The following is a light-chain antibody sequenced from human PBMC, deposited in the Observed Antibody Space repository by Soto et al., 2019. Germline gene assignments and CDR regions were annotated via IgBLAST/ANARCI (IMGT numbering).Light chain of an antibody. J-gene: IGLJ2*01. CDR1: SSDVGGYNY. CDR2: EVS. V-gene: IGLV2-14*01. CDR3: SSYTSSSTLV. Sequence: QSALTQPASVSGSPGQSITISCTGTSSDVGGYNYVSWYQQHPGKAPKLMIYEVSNRPSGVSNRFSGSKSGNTASLTISGLQAEDEAEYYCSSYTSSSTLVFGGGTKLT.